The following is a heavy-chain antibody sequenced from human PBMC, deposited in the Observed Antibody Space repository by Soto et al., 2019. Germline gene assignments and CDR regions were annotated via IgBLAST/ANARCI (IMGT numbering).Heavy chain of an antibody. D-gene: IGHD2-21*01. CDR2: MNPNSGNT. J-gene: IGHJ3*02. CDR1: GYGMSSYV. Sequence: ASVKVYWKASGYGMSSYVISCVRQATGQGLEWMGWMNPNSGNTGYAQKFQGRVTMTRNTSISTAYMELSSLRSEDTAVYYCARHVVAFDIWGQGTMVTVSS. CDR3: ARHVVAFDI. V-gene: IGHV1-8*01.